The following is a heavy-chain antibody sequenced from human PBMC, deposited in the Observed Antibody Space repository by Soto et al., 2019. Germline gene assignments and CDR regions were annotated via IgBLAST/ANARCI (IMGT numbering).Heavy chain of an antibody. CDR3: GRGTGVSDY. CDR1: GGSFSGYY. CDR2: INHSGST. J-gene: IGHJ4*02. D-gene: IGHD3-10*01. V-gene: IGHV4-34*01. Sequence: QVQLQQWGAGLLKPSETLSLTCAVYGGSFSGYYWSWIRQPPGKGLEWIGEINHSGSTNYNPSLKSRVTISVDTCTNQFSLKLSSVTAADRVVYYCGRGTGVSDYWGQGTLVTVSS.